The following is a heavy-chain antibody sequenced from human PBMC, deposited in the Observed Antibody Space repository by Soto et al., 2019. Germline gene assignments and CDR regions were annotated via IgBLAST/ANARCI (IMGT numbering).Heavy chain of an antibody. CDR3: VCSLGPTTGIDY. D-gene: IGHD1-1*01. Sequence: QLHLQQSGPGLLKPSETRSLTCTVSGGSITSSSYYWGWSRQSPGKGLEWIGNMRYNGAPHSDPSLQSRVTISVDTPKSQFSLSLSSVTAADTAIYYCVCSLGPTTGIDYWGQGILVTVSS. CDR1: GGSITSSSYY. V-gene: IGHV4-39*01. J-gene: IGHJ4*02. CDR2: MRYNGAP.